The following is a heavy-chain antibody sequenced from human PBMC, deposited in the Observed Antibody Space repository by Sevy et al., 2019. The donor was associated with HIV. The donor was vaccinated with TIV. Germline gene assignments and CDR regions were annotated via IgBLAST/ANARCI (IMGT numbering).Heavy chain of an antibody. CDR1: GFTFSDYY. D-gene: IGHD3-9*01. CDR2: ISSSGSTI. CDR3: AGDRDDNLTGYLPPYYYGMDV. J-gene: IGHJ6*02. Sequence: GGSLRLSCAASGFTFSDYYMSWIRQAPGKGLEWVSYISSSGSTIYYADSVKGRFTISRDNAKNSLYLQMNRLRAEDTAVYFYAGDRDDNLTGYLPPYYYGMDVWGQGTPVTVSS. V-gene: IGHV3-11*01.